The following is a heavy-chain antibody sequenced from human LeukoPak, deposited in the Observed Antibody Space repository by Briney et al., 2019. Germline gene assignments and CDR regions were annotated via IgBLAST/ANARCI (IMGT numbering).Heavy chain of an antibody. V-gene: IGHV4-31*03. CDR3: ARGSGGNMFDP. CDR1: GGSVSSGSYY. J-gene: IGHJ5*02. Sequence: ASETLSLTCTVSGGSVSSGSYYWSWIRQPPGKGLEWIGYIYYSGSTYYNPSLKSRVTISVDTSKNQFSLKLSSVTAADTAVYYCARGSGGNMFDPWGQGTLVTVSS. D-gene: IGHD3-16*01. CDR2: IYYSGST.